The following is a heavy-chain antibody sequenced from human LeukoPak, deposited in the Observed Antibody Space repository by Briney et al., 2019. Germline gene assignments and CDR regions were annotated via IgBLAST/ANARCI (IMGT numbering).Heavy chain of an antibody. J-gene: IGHJ3*02. Sequence: SSETLSLTCTVSGDSISRGDYYWSWIRQPAGKGLEWIGRISSSGSTNYNPSPKSRVTISVDTSKNQFSLKLSSVTAADTAVYFCARGPYSYDSSGAFDIWGQGTMVTVSS. CDR2: ISSSGST. CDR3: ARGPYSYDSSGAFDI. V-gene: IGHV4-61*02. CDR1: GDSISRGDYY. D-gene: IGHD3-22*01.